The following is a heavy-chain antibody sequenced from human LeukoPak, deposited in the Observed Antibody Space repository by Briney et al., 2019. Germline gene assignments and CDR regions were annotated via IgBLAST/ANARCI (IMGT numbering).Heavy chain of an antibody. V-gene: IGHV4-34*01. Sequence: SETLSLTCAIYGGSFSGYYWSWIRQPPGKGLEWIGEINHSGSTNYNPSLKSRVTISVDTSKNQFSLKLSSVTAADTAVYYCARGSPYYGMDVWGQGTTVTVSS. CDR2: INHSGST. CDR3: ARGSPYYGMDV. J-gene: IGHJ6*02. CDR1: GGSFSGYY.